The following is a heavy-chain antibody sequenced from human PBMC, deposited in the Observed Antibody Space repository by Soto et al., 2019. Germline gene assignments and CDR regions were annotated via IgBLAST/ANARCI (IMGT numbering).Heavy chain of an antibody. CDR1: GFTFSNYA. V-gene: IGHV3-30-3*01. CDR2: ISYDGSNK. Sequence: QVQLVESGGGVVQPGRSLRLSCAASGFTFSNYAMHWVRQAPGKGLEWVAVISYDGSNKYFVDSVKGRFTIPRDSSQNTRCLQINSLRPEDTAVYYCARGIVAAGAIPYFDYWGHGTLVTVSS. D-gene: IGHD6-13*01. CDR3: ARGIVAAGAIPYFDY. J-gene: IGHJ4*01.